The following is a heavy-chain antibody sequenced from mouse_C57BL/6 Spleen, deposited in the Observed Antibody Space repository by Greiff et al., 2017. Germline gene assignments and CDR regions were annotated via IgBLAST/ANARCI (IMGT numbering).Heavy chain of an antibody. CDR2: INPSNGGT. Sequence: QVQLQQPGTELVKPGASVKLSCKASGYTFTSYWMHWVKQRPGQGLEWIGNINPSNGGTNYNEQFQSKATLTVDKSSSTAYMQLSSLTSEDSAVYYCSSPMRGSPWFAYWGQGTLVTVSA. CDR1: GYTFTSYW. J-gene: IGHJ3*01. V-gene: IGHV1-53*01. CDR3: SSPMRGSPWFAY. D-gene: IGHD1-1*02.